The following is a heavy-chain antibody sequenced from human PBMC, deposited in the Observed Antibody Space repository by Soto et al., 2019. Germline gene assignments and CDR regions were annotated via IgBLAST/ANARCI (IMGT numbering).Heavy chain of an antibody. CDR3: VREGIGNYGAGFD. CDR2: ITSGARYM. D-gene: IGHD3-16*01. J-gene: IGHJ4*02. CDR1: GFTFSDHP. Sequence: EVQLMESGGGLVKPGGSLRLSCAASGFTFSDHPMLWVRQAPGEGLEWVSSITSGARYMYYADSVKGRFTISRDNVEKSLYFQMSSLAAEDTAVYYCVREGIGNYGAGFDWGQGTLVTVSS. V-gene: IGHV3-21*02.